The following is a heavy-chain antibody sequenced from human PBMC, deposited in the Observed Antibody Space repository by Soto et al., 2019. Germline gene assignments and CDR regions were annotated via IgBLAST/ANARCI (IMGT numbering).Heavy chain of an antibody. Sequence: GGSLRLSCAASGFTFSSYGMHWVRQAPGKGLEWVAVIWYDGSNKYYADSVKGRFTISRDNSKNTLYLQMNSLRAEDTAVYYCARETGGYYAFDIWGQGTMVTVSS. CDR1: GFTFSSYG. J-gene: IGHJ3*02. CDR3: ARETGGYYAFDI. V-gene: IGHV3-33*01. CDR2: IWYDGSNK. D-gene: IGHD3-10*01.